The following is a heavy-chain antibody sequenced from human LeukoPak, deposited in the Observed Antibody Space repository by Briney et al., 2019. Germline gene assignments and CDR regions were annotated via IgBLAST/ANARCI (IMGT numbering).Heavy chain of an antibody. CDR1: GGSISSYY. D-gene: IGHD3-10*01. V-gene: IGHV4-59*01. CDR3: ARGRITMVRGVIIGNWFDP. CDR2: IYYSGST. Sequence: SETLSLTCTVSGGSISSYYWSWNRQPPGKGLEWIGYIYYSGSTNYNPSLKSRVTISVDTSKNQFSLKLSSVTAADTAVYYCARGRITMVRGVIIGNWFDPWGQGTLVTVSS. J-gene: IGHJ5*02.